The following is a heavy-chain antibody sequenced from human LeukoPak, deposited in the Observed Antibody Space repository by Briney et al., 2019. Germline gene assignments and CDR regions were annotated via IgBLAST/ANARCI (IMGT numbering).Heavy chain of an antibody. Sequence: GGSLRLSCTASGFTFRDYAMSWVRQAPGKGLEWVGFIRSKAYGGTTEYATSVKGRFTISRDDSKSIAYLQMNSLKTEDTAVYYCTRDRQKHYYGSGSYYGQPTFHYFYYYMDVWGKGTTVTVSS. CDR3: TRDRQKHYYGSGSYYGQPTFHYFYYYMDV. CDR2: IRSKAYGGTT. CDR1: GFTFRDYA. V-gene: IGHV3-49*04. J-gene: IGHJ6*03. D-gene: IGHD3-10*01.